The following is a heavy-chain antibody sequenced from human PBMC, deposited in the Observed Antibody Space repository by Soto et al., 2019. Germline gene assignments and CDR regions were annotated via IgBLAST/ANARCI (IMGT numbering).Heavy chain of an antibody. CDR3: TRGGDAYKNGH. CDR2: IHYSGST. J-gene: IGHJ4*02. V-gene: IGHV4-59*01. Sequence: SETLSLTCTASGGSISSYYWSWIRQPPGKGLKWTGFIHYSGSTNYNPSLKSRVTMSVDTSKNQFSLKLTSVNAADTAVYYCTRGGDAYKNGHWGQGTLVTVSS. D-gene: IGHD2-21*01. CDR1: GGSISSYY.